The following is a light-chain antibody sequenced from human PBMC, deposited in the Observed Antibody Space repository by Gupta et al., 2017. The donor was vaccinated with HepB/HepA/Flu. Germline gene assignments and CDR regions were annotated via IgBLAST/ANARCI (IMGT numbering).Light chain of an antibody. CDR1: QSVSSY. CDR2: DAS. V-gene: IGKV3-11*01. CDR3: QQRSNWPLFT. Sequence: EPVLTQSPATLSLSPGERATLSCRASQSVSSYLAWYQQKPGQAPRLLIYDASNRATGIPARCSGSGSGTDFTLTISSREPEDFAVYYCQQRSNWPLFTFGPGTKVDIK. J-gene: IGKJ3*01.